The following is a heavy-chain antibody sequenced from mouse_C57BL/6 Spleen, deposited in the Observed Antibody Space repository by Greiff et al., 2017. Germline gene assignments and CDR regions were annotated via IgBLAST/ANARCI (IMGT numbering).Heavy chain of an antibody. D-gene: IGHD1-1*01. CDR1: GYTFTSYW. J-gene: IGHJ4*01. V-gene: IGHV1-5*01. Sequence: EVQLQQSGTVLARPGASVKMSCKTSGYTFTSYWMHWVKQRPGQGLEWIGAIYPGNSDTSYNQKFKGKAKLTAVTSASTAYMELSSLTNEDSAVYYCTRDVNYGYYDMDYWGQGTSVTVSS. CDR2: IYPGNSDT. CDR3: TRDVNYGYYDMDY.